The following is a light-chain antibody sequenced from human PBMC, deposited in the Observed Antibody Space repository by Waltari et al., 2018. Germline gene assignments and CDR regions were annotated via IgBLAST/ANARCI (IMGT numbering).Light chain of an antibody. J-gene: IGLJ2*01. Sequence: QSALTQPASVSGSPGQSITISCTGTSSDVGGYNYVSWYHQHPGKAPKLMISEVSNRPAGVSNRVSGSKSGNTASLTISGLQAEDEADYYCSSYTSSSTVVFGGGTKLTVL. CDR1: SSDVGGYNY. V-gene: IGLV2-14*01. CDR3: SSYTSSSTVV. CDR2: EVS.